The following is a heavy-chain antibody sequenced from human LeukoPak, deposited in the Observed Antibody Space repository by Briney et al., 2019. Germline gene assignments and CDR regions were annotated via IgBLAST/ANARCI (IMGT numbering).Heavy chain of an antibody. D-gene: IGHD1-1*01. CDR3: ARHDNYKLPRGYYYRMDV. CDR1: GFTFSSYA. J-gene: IGHJ6*02. Sequence: GSLRLSCAASGFTFSSYAMSWIRQPPGKGLEWIAYVHYSGTTNYNPSLKSRVTVSVDTSKNQFSLKLSSVIAADTAVYYCARHDNYKLPRGYYYRMDVWGQGTTVTVSS. V-gene: IGHV4-59*08. CDR2: VHYSGTT.